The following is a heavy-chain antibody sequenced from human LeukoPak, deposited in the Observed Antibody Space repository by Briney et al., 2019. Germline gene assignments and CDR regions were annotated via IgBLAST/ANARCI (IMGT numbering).Heavy chain of an antibody. CDR3: ARLDREYRFDP. CDR2: IYHSGST. CDR1: GGSISSGGYY. Sequence: PSQTLSLTCTVSGGSISSGGYYWSWIRQPPGKGLEWIGYIYHSGSTYYNPSLKSRVTISVDRSKNQFSLKLSSVTAADTAVYYCARLDREYRFDPWGQGTLVTVSS. J-gene: IGHJ5*02. V-gene: IGHV4-30-2*01. D-gene: IGHD2-2*03.